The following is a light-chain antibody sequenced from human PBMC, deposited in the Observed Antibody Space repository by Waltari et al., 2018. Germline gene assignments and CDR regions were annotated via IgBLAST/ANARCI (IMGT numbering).Light chain of an antibody. CDR2: EET. Sequence: SYELTQPPSVSVSPGHTARITCSGEALPNKYAYWYRQKSGQAPVLIIYEETNRPSGVPERFSASNSGAVATLTITGAQVEDEADYYCYSTDYTGNYWVFGGGTKLTVL. V-gene: IGLV3-10*01. J-gene: IGLJ3*02. CDR3: YSTDYTGNYWV. CDR1: ALPNKY.